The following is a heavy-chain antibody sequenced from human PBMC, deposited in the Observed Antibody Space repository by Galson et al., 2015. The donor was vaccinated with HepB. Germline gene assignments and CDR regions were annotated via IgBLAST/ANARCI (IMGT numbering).Heavy chain of an antibody. CDR1: GFSFSHHG. CDR3: AKDVGSGYCSGDYCFAYDD. J-gene: IGHJ4*02. D-gene: IGHD2-15*01. CDR2: ISYDGSNR. V-gene: IGHV3-30*18. Sequence: SLRLSCAASGFSFSHHGMHWVRQAPGRGLEWLAVISYDGSNRYYADSVKGRVTMSRDNSKNMLFLQIHSLRIEDTAVYYCAKDVGSGYCSGDYCFAYDDWGQGTLVTVTS.